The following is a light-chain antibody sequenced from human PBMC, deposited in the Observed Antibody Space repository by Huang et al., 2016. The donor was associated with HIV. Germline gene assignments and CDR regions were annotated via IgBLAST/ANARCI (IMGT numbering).Light chain of an antibody. CDR3: QQRSNWPPA. V-gene: IGKV3-11*01. J-gene: IGKJ5*01. CDR1: QSVSSY. Sequence: EIVLTQSPATLSLSPGERATLSCRASQSVSSYFAWYQQKPGQAPRLLIYDAYNRATGIPARFSGSWAGTDFTLTISSLEPEDFAVYYCQQRSNWPPAFGQGTRLEMK. CDR2: DAY.